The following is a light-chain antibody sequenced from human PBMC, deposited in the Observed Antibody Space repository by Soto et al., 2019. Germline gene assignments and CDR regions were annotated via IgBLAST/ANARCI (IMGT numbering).Light chain of an antibody. V-gene: IGKV1-12*01. J-gene: IGKJ4*02. CDR1: QDISKW. Sequence: DIQMTQSPSFVSASVGDRVTITCRASQDISKWLAWYQQKPGRAPKILIFAASTLQRGVPSRFSGSGSGTDFTLTISSLQPEDSATDYCQQADSIPLTFGGGTKVDFK. CDR3: QQADSIPLT. CDR2: AAS.